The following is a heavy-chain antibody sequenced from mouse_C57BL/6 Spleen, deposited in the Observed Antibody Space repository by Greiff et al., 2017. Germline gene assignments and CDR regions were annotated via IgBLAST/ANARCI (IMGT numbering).Heavy chain of an antibody. Sequence: VQLQQSGTELVKPGASVKLSCKASGYTFTSYWMHWVKQRPGQGLEWIGNINPSNGGTNYNEKFKSKATLPVDKSSSTAYMQLSSLTSEDSAVYYCALYYYGSSDWYFDVWGTGTTVTVSS. V-gene: IGHV1-53*01. J-gene: IGHJ1*03. CDR2: INPSNGGT. CDR3: ALYYYGSSDWYFDV. D-gene: IGHD1-1*01. CDR1: GYTFTSYW.